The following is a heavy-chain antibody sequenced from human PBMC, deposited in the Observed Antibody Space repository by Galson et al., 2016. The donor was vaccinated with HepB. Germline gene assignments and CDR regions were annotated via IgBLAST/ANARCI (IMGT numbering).Heavy chain of an antibody. J-gene: IGHJ4*02. D-gene: IGHD5-24*01. CDR3: ARDVQFRFDS. V-gene: IGHV1-18*04. CDR1: GYRFPTYG. CDR2: ISANSGNT. Sequence: PVKVSCKASGYRFPTYGISWVRQAPGQGLEWLGWISANSGNTRYAEKFQDRVTMTRDTSASSVYMDLRSLRSDDTAVYYCARDVQFRFDSWGQGTLVTVSS.